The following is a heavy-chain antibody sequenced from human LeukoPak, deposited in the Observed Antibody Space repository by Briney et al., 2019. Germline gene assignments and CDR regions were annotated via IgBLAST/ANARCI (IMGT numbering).Heavy chain of an antibody. Sequence: PSETLSLTCAVYGGSFSGYYWSWIRQPPGKGLEWIGENNHSGSTNYNPSLKSRVTISVDTSKNQFSLKLSSVTAADTAVYYCARATTEYGSGSYYNDYWGQGTLVTVSS. CDR3: ARATTEYGSGSYYNDY. J-gene: IGHJ4*02. D-gene: IGHD3-10*01. V-gene: IGHV4-34*01. CDR2: NNHSGST. CDR1: GGSFSGYY.